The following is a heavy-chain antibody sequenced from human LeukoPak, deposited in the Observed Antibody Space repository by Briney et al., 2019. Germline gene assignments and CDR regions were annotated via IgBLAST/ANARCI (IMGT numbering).Heavy chain of an antibody. D-gene: IGHD3-22*01. Sequence: PSETLSLTCTVSGVSISSSSYYWGWIRQPPGKGLEWIGNIYSGSTYYNPSLKSRVTISTDTSKNQFSLKLSSVTAADTAVYYCARHAYGSGYYYAVYWGQGALVTVSS. J-gene: IGHJ4*02. CDR3: ARHAYGSGYYYAVY. V-gene: IGHV4-39*01. CDR1: GVSISSSSYY. CDR2: IYSGST.